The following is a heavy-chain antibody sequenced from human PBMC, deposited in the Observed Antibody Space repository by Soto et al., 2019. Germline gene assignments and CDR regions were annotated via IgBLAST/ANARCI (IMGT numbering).Heavy chain of an antibody. CDR1: GDSVNSAY. CDR2: IYHTGRT. D-gene: IGHD6-6*01. CDR3: ARTDAYSSSFFDS. Sequence: QVQLQEMGPGLVKPSQTLTITCTVSGDSVNSAYWSWIRQLPGKGLEWMGNIYHTGRTFYNPSLKSRLAISIDTSKPLFSLKLRSVTASDTAVYYCARTDAYSSSFFDSWGQGTVVTVSS. V-gene: IGHV4-31*03. J-gene: IGHJ4*02.